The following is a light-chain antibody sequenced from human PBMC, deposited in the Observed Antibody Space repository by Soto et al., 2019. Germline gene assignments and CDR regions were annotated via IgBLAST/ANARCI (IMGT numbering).Light chain of an antibody. CDR1: QSIKNY. CDR3: QQGYSTTPIT. J-gene: IGKJ5*01. CDR2: GAS. Sequence: IQMTQSPSSLCAAIGDRVTINSRASQSIKNYLNWYQHKPGAAPKLLIFGASNLESGVPSRFSGSGSGTEFTLSISSLRPEDFATYYCQQGYSTTPITFGQGTRLEI. V-gene: IGKV1-39*01.